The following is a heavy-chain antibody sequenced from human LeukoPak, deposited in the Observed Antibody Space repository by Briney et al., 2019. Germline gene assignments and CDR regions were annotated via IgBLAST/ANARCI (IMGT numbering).Heavy chain of an antibody. D-gene: IGHD3-22*01. CDR1: GYTFTGYF. J-gene: IGHJ4*02. CDR3: ARDLFDYYDSSGYLNY. CDR2: INPNSGGT. Sequence: GASVKVSCKASGYTFTGYFMRWVRQAPGQGLEWMGWINPNSGGTNYAQKFQGRVTMTRDTSISTAYMELSRLRSDDTAVYYCARDLFDYYDSSGYLNYWGQGTLVTVPS. V-gene: IGHV1-2*02.